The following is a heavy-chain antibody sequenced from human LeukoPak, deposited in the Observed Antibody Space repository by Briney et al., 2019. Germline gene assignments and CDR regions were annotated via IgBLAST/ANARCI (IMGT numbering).Heavy chain of an antibody. CDR2: IYYTGST. J-gene: IGHJ4*02. CDR1: GGSISNYY. V-gene: IGHV4-59*08. Sequence: PSETLSLTCTVSGGSISNYYWSWIRQPPGKGLEWIAYIYYTGSTNYNPSLKSRVTISVDTSKNQFSLKLSSMIAADTAVYYRARHDSGYDYPLDYWGQGILVTVSS. CDR3: ARHDSGYDYPLDY. D-gene: IGHD5-12*01.